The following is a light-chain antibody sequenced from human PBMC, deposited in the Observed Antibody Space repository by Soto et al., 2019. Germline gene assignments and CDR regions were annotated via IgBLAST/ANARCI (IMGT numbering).Light chain of an antibody. V-gene: IGLV1-47*01. CDR3: AAWDASLSVS. J-gene: IGLJ2*01. Sequence: QSVLTQPPSASGTPGQRVTISCSGSSSNIGNHYVYWYQQLPGTAPKLLIYRNNQRPSGVPDRFSGSRSGTSGSLAISGLRSEDEADYYCAAWDASLSVSFGGGTKVTVL. CDR2: RNN. CDR1: SSNIGNHY.